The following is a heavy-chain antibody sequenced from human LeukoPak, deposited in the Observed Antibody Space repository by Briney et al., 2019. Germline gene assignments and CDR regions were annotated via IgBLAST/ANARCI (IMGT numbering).Heavy chain of an antibody. Sequence: PGGSLRLSCAASGFTFTTFWMTWVRQAPGKGLEWVANINQDGSETYYVDSVRGRFTISRDNAKSSLFLQMNSLRAEDTAVYYCARYYDGSANDGAFDIWGQGTMVTVSS. CDR1: GFTFTTFW. CDR2: INQDGSET. D-gene: IGHD3-22*01. V-gene: IGHV3-7*01. J-gene: IGHJ3*02. CDR3: ARYYDGSANDGAFDI.